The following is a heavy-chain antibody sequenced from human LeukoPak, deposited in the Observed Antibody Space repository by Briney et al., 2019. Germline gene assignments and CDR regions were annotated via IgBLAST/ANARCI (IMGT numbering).Heavy chain of an antibody. CDR1: GASISSYY. J-gene: IGHJ4*02. CDR3: ARENPSGYYNRPIDY. Sequence: SETLSLTCTVSGASISSYYWSWIRQPPGKGLEWIGDIYYSGSIKCNPSLKSRVTMSVDTSKNQFSLKLSSVTAADTAVYYCARENPSGYYNRPIDYWGQGTLVTVSS. V-gene: IGHV4-59*01. CDR2: IYYSGSI. D-gene: IGHD3-22*01.